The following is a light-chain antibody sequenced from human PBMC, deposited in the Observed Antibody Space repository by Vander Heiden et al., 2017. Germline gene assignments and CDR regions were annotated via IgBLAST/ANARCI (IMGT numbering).Light chain of an antibody. J-gene: IGKJ5*01. CDR2: GAS. CDR3: QQYGSSPIT. V-gene: IGKV3-20*01. Sequence: EIVLTQSPGTLSLSPGERATLSCRASQSVSSSYLAWYQQKPGQAPRLLIYGASNRATGIPDRFSGSGSGTDFTLTISRLEPEDLAVYDCQQYGSSPITFGQGTRLEIK. CDR1: QSVSSSY.